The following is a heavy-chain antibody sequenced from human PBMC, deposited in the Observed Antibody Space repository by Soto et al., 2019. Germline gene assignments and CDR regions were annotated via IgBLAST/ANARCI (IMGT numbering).Heavy chain of an antibody. CDR3: AMHCSSTSCYAGDYYYMDV. CDR2: ISAYNGNT. D-gene: IGHD2-2*01. Sequence: ASVKVSCTASGYTFTGYYMHWVRQAPGQGLEWMGWISAYNGNTNYAQKLQGRVTMTTDTSTSTAYMELRSLRSDDTAVYYCAMHCSSTSCYAGDYYYMDVWGKGTTVTVSS. J-gene: IGHJ6*03. V-gene: IGHV1-18*04. CDR1: GYTFTGYY.